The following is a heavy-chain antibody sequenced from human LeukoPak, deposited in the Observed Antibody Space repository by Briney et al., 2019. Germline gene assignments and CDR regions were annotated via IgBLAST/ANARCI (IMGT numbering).Heavy chain of an antibody. CDR2: VQYDGNNK. Sequence: GGSLRLSCATSGFTFSTYGIHWVRQGPGKGLKWVAFVQYDGNNKYYADSVKGRFTISRDSSMNTVFLQMNSLRAEDTALYYCAKDRLAVSGDFDYWGQGTLVIVSS. CDR3: AKDRLAVSGDFDY. D-gene: IGHD6-19*01. J-gene: IGHJ4*02. V-gene: IGHV3-30*02. CDR1: GFTFSTYG.